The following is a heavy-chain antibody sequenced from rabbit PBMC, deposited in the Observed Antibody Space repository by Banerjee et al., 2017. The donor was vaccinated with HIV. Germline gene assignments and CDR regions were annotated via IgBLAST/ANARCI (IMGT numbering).Heavy chain of an antibody. CDR1: GFSFSDRDV. V-gene: IGHV1S45*01. Sequence: QEQLVESGGGLVQPEGSLTLTCKASGFSFSDRDVMCWVRQAPGKGLEWIACINAVTGKPVYASWAKGRFTISKTSSTTVTLQLNSLTAADTATYFCARGSATMTMVITGYYLSLWGQGTLVTVS. CDR2: INAVTGKP. J-gene: IGHJ6*01. D-gene: IGHD2-1*01. CDR3: ARGSATMTMVITGYYLSL.